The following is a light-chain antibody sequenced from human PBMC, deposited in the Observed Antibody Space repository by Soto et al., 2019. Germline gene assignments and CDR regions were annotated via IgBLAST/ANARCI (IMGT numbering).Light chain of an antibody. CDR1: QSISRN. CDR2: AAY. Sequence: DIQMTQSPSSLSASVGDRVTITCRASQSISRNLNWYQHKPGKAPKLLIYAAYSLQNGVPSRFSGGRSGKEFTLSISSMRPEDFETYYCQQSYTTASITFGQGTRLEIK. CDR3: QQSYTTASIT. V-gene: IGKV1-39*01. J-gene: IGKJ5*01.